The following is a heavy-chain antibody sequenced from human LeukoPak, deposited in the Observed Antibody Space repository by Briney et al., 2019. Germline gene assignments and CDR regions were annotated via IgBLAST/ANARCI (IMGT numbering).Heavy chain of an antibody. CDR1: GGSFSGYY. CDR2: INHSGST. CDR3: AGGILGWLSE. D-gene: IGHD6-19*01. J-gene: IGHJ4*02. Sequence: SETLSLTCAVYGGSFSGYYWSWIRQPPGKGLEWIGEINHSGSTNYNPSLKSRVTISVDTSKNQFSLKLSSVTAADTAVYYCAGGILGWLSEWGQGTLVTVSS. V-gene: IGHV4-34*01.